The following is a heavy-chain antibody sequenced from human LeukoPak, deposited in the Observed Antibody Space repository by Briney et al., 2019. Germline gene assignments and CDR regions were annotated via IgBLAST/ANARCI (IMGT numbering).Heavy chain of an antibody. Sequence: HPGRSLRLSCAASGFTFSSCGMHWVRQAPGEGLEWVAVISYDGNNEYYADSVKGRFTISRDNSNNMLYLQMSGLRPDDTAVYYCAKDRGLEWLLSNPDYWGQGTLVTVSS. CDR3: AKDRGLEWLLSNPDY. V-gene: IGHV3-30*18. J-gene: IGHJ4*02. D-gene: IGHD3-3*01. CDR2: ISYDGNNE. CDR1: GFTFSSCG.